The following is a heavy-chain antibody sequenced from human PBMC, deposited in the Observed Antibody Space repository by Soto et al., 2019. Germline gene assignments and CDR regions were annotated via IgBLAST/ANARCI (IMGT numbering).Heavy chain of an antibody. V-gene: IGHV1-46*03. D-gene: IGHD2-2*02. CDR3: TREYPQSYTFDY. CDR2: IYSSGFDT. CDR1: GYILTTYY. J-gene: IGHJ4*02. Sequence: ASVKVSCKASGYILTTYYMHWVRQAPGQGLEWMGIIYSSGFDTRYAQKFQGRVTMTSDTSTSTVYMELSSLRYEDPAVYYCTREYPQSYTFDYWGQGTLVTVSS.